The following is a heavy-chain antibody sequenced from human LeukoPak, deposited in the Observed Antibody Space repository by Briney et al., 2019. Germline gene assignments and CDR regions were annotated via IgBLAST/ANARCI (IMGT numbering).Heavy chain of an antibody. V-gene: IGHV3-30*02. CDR3: AKMALRYFDWLFDFDY. Sequence: GGSLRLSCAASGFTFSSYGMHWIRQAPGKGLEWVAFIRYDGSIKYYADSVKGRFTISRDNSKNTLYLQMNSLRAEDTAVYYCAKMALRYFDWLFDFDYWGQGTLVTVSS. CDR1: GFTFSSYG. J-gene: IGHJ4*02. CDR2: IRYDGSIK. D-gene: IGHD3-9*01.